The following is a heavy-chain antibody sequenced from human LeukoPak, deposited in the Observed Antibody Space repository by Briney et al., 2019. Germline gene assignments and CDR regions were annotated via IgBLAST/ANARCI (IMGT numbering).Heavy chain of an antibody. Sequence: SETLSLTCNVSGGSIGGHTFYWDWIRQPPGKGLEWIGYIYYSGSTNYNPSLKSRVTISVDTSKNQFSLKLSSVTAADTAVYYCARERWLQPPYFDYWGQGTLVTVSS. CDR2: IYYSGST. J-gene: IGHJ4*02. D-gene: IGHD5-24*01. V-gene: IGHV4-61*01. CDR3: ARERWLQPPYFDY. CDR1: GGSIGGHTFY.